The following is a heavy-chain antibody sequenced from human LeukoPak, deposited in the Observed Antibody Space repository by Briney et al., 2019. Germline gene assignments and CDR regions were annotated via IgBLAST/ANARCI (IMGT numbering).Heavy chain of an antibody. CDR2: ISGSGDST. CDR1: GFTFSSFA. V-gene: IGHV3-23*01. CDR3: APRYYSSRYAEYYFDF. J-gene: IGHJ4*02. D-gene: IGHD3-22*01. Sequence: PGGSLRLSCAASGFTFSSFAMSWVRQAPGKGLEWVSSISGSGDSTYFADFVKGRSTISRDNSKNTLDLPTNSLRAEDTAVYYCAPRYYSSRYAEYYFDFWGQGTLVTVSS.